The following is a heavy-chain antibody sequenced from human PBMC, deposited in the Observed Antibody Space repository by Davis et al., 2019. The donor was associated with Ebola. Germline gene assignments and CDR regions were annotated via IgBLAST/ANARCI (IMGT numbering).Heavy chain of an antibody. CDR1: GGSISSDGYY. V-gene: IGHV4-31*03. Sequence: MPSETLSLTCTVSGGSISSDGYYWSWIRQHPGKGLAWIGYIYYRGNTYYNPSLKSRVSISIDTSKNQFSLKLTYVTAADTAVYYCARYSGGSYTLSYDYWGQGTLVTVSS. J-gene: IGHJ4*02. D-gene: IGHD6-19*01. CDR2: IYYRGNT. CDR3: ARYSGGSYTLSYDY.